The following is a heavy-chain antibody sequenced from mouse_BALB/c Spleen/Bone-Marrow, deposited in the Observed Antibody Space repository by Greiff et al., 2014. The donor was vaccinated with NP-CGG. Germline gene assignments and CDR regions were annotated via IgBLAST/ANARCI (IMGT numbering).Heavy chain of an antibody. CDR2: IDPANGNT. D-gene: IGHD1-1*01. V-gene: IGHV14-3*02. J-gene: IGHJ2*01. CDR1: GFNIKDTY. Sequence: VQLQQSGAELVKPGASVKLSCTASGFNIKDTYMHWVKQRPEQGLEWIGRIDPANGNTKYDPKFQGKATITADTSSNTAYLQLSSLTHEDTAVYYCARYYYGSSYFDYWGQGTTLTVSS. CDR3: ARYYYGSSYFDY.